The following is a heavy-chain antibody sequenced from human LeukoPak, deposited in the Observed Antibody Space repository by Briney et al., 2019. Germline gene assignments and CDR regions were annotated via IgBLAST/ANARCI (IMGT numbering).Heavy chain of an antibody. V-gene: IGHV4-59*01. D-gene: IGHD1-14*01. CDR3: ARSGRIGASDS. Sequence: SETLSLTCTVSGGSISNYYWSWIRQSPGKGLEWIAYIFYNGNTNYNPSLKSRVTISVDMSKNQFSLKLSSVTAADTAVYYCARSGRIGASDSWGQGSLVTVSS. CDR2: IFYNGNT. CDR1: GGSISNYY. J-gene: IGHJ4*02.